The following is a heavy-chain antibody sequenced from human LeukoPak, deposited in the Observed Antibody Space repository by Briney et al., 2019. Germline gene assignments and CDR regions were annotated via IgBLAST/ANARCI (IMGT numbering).Heavy chain of an antibody. V-gene: IGHV3-30-3*01. CDR1: GSYW. D-gene: IGHD2-2*02. Sequence: PGGSLRLSCAASGSYWMHWVRQAPGKGLEWVAVISYDGSNKYYADSVKGRFTISGDNSKNTLYLQMNSLRAEDTAVYYCASPIWRDAFDIWGQGTMVTVSS. CDR3: ASPIWRDAFDI. J-gene: IGHJ3*02. CDR2: ISYDGSNK.